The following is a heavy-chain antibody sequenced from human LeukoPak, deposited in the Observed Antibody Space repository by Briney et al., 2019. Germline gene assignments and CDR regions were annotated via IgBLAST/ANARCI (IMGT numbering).Heavy chain of an antibody. CDR2: IYPGDSDT. CDR1: GYSFTSYW. D-gene: IGHD4-17*01. Sequence: GESLKISWKGSGYSFTSYWIGWVRQMPGKGLEWMGIIYPGDSDTRYSPSFQGQVTISADKSISTAYLQWSSLKASDTAMYYCAITRLTTLDAFDIWGQGTMVTVSS. V-gene: IGHV5-51*01. CDR3: AITRLTTLDAFDI. J-gene: IGHJ3*02.